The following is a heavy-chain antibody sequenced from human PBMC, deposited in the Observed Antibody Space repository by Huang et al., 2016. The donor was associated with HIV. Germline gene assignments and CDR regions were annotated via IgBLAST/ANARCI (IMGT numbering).Heavy chain of an antibody. J-gene: IGHJ3*02. V-gene: IGHV7-4-1*02. CDR2: SNTKTGEP. Sequence: QVQLVQSGSELKKPGASVKVSCRAAGYTFTNYAINWVRQAPGQGLEWLGWSNTKTGEPAYAQGCTGRFGFSLDTSVRTAYLQISSLKADDTGVYYCARGVAVTGGGAFDIWGQGTMVTVSS. D-gene: IGHD6-19*01. CDR3: ARGVAVTGGGAFDI. CDR1: GYTFTNYA.